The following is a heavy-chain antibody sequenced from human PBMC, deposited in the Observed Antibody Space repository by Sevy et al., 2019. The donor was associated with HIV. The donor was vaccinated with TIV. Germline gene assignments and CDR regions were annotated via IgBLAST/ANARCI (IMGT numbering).Heavy chain of an antibody. J-gene: IGHJ4*02. V-gene: IGHV3-23*01. CDR1: GFKFDNYA. CDR3: AKDGYSSGLLYYFDH. Sequence: GGSLRLSCAASGFKFDNYAMAWVRQAPGQGLVWVSAISVSGRLSYADSVKGRFTISRDSSKKIIYLNLNSLRADDTATYYCAKDGYSSGLLYYFDHWGQGTLVTVSS. D-gene: IGHD6-19*01. CDR2: ISVSGRL.